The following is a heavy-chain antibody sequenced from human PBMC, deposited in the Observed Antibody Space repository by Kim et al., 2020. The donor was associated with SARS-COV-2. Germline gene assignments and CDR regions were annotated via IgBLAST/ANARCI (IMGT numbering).Heavy chain of an antibody. CDR2: INHSGST. D-gene: IGHD6-13*01. V-gene: IGHV4-34*01. Sequence: SETLSLTCAVYGGSFSGYYWSWIRQPPGKGLEWIGEINHSGSTNYNPSLKSRVTISVDTSKNQFSLKLSSVTAADTAVYYCARGKRGSLVRHFDYWGQGTLVTVSS. J-gene: IGHJ4*02. CDR3: ARGKRGSLVRHFDY. CDR1: GGSFSGYY.